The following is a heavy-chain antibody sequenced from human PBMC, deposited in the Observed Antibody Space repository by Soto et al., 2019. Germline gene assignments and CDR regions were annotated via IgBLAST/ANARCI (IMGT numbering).Heavy chain of an antibody. CDR2: IYHSGST. CDR1: GGSISSGGYS. D-gene: IGHD3-3*01. V-gene: IGHV4-30-2*01. Sequence: SETLSLTCAVSGGSISSGGYSWSWIRQPPGKGLEWIGYIYHSGSTYYNPSLKSRVTISVDRSKNQFSLKLSSVTAAGTAVYYCARGNDFWSGLIDYWGQGTLVTVSS. CDR3: ARGNDFWSGLIDY. J-gene: IGHJ4*02.